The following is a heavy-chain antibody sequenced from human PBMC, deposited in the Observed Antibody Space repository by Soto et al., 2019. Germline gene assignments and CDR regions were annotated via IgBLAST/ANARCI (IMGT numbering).Heavy chain of an antibody. CDR1: GGSISSSNW. CDR3: ARDSPGEYSSFDY. J-gene: IGHJ4*02. CDR2: IDHSGST. Sequence: QVQLQESGPGLVKPSGTLSLTCAVSGGSISSSNWWSWVRPPPGQGLVRIGEIDHSGSTSYRPSLKSRVTISVDQSKNQFSLKLSSVTAADTAVYYCARDSPGEYSSFDYWGQGTLVTVSS. D-gene: IGHD6-13*01. V-gene: IGHV4-4*02.